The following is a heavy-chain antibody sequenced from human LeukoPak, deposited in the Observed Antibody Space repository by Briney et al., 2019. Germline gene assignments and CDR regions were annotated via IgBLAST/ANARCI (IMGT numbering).Heavy chain of an antibody. J-gene: IGHJ4*02. V-gene: IGHV4-39*07. D-gene: IGHD2-21*01. Sequence: SETLSLTCTVSGGSISSSSYYWGWIRQPPGKGLEWIGSIYYSGSTYYNPSLKSRVTISVDTSKNQFSLKLSSVTAADTAVYYCARYCGGDCYRYYFDYWGQGTLVTVSS. CDR1: GGSISSSSYY. CDR2: IYYSGST. CDR3: ARYCGGDCYRYYFDY.